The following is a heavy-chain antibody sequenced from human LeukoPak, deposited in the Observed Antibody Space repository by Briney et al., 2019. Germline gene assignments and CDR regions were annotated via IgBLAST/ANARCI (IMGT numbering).Heavy chain of an antibody. CDR1: GYTFTGYY. CDR2: ISPNNGAT. Sequence: ASVKVSCKASGYTFTGYYVHWVRQAPGQGLEWMGWISPNNGATKYAQKFQGRVTMTRDTSISTAYMELSRLRSDDTAVYYCARRYVSGIMYYFEYWGQGTLVTVSS. D-gene: IGHD3-10*01. CDR3: ARRYVSGIMYYFEY. J-gene: IGHJ4*02. V-gene: IGHV1-2*02.